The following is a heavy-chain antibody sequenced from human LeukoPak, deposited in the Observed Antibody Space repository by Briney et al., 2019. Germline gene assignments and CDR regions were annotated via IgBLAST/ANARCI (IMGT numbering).Heavy chain of an antibody. Sequence: XYWXWIRQPPGXXXXGIGYIYYSGSTNYXPSLRSGVTISVDTSKNQXSLTLRYVTAADAAVYYFAXXXXXXXQXXXXYWGXGXLXTVSS. J-gene: IGHJ4*02. CDR2: IYYSGST. CDR1: XY. CDR3: AXXXXXXXQXXXXY. V-gene: IGHV4-59*03.